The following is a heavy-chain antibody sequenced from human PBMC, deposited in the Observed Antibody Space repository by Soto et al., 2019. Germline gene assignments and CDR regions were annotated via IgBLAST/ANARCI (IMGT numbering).Heavy chain of an antibody. CDR1: GFSFSNAW. J-gene: IGHJ4*02. V-gene: IGHV3-15*07. Sequence: EVQLVESGGGLVKPGGSLRLSCTASGFSFSNAWMNWVRQAAGKGLEWVGRIKSKTDGETVDYAAPVKDTFTISRDDSKNTLYLQMNSLRIEDTAVYYCTTGVVAAQHNYWGQGTLVTVSS. CDR3: TTGVVAAQHNY. D-gene: IGHD2-15*01. CDR2: IKSKTDGETV.